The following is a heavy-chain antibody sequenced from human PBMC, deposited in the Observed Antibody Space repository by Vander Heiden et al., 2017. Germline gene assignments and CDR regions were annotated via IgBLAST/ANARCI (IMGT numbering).Heavy chain of an antibody. CDR3: AREGRGQQPGGMDV. V-gene: IGHV4-34*01. CDR2: INHSGST. Sequence: HVQLQQWGAGLLKPSETLCLTCAVYGGSFSGYYWSWIRQPPGKGLEWIGEINHSGSTNYNPSLKSRVTISVDTSKNQFSLKLSSVTAADTAVYYCAREGRGQQPGGMDVWGQGTTVTVSS. CDR1: GGSFSGYY. J-gene: IGHJ6*02. D-gene: IGHD6-13*01.